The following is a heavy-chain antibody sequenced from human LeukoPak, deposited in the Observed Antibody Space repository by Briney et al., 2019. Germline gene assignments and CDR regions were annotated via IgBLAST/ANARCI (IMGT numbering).Heavy chain of an antibody. CDR2: IIPILGIA. Sequence: GASVKVSCKASGYTFTGYYMHWVRQAPGQGLEWMGRIIPILGIANYAQKFQGRVTITADKSTSTAYMELSSLRSEDTAVYYCARDGDYGDYAEDYWGQGTLVTVSS. V-gene: IGHV1-69*04. CDR1: GYTFTGYY. J-gene: IGHJ4*02. CDR3: ARDGDYGDYAEDY. D-gene: IGHD4-17*01.